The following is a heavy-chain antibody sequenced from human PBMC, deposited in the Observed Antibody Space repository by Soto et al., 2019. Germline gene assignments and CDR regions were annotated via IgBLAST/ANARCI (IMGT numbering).Heavy chain of an antibody. D-gene: IGHD3-22*01. CDR3: VKRGPSSGYYVDY. CDR1: GFTFSSYA. Sequence: GGSLRLSCSASGFTFSSYAMHWVRQAPGKGLEYVSAISSNGGSTYYADSVKGRFTISRDNSKNTLYLQMSSLRAEDTAVYYCVKRGPSSGYYVDYWGQGTLVTVSS. J-gene: IGHJ4*02. CDR2: ISSNGGST. V-gene: IGHV3-64D*08.